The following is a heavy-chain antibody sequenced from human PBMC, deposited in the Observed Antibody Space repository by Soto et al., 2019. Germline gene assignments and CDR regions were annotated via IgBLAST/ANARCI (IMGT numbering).Heavy chain of an antibody. CDR3: AKDITDYYDSSGYYSWPGY. D-gene: IGHD3-22*01. V-gene: IGHV3-43*01. J-gene: IGHJ4*02. CDR1: GFTFSSCS. CDR2: ISWDGGST. Sequence: PRGSLILSCAASGFTFSSCSMNWVRQAPGKGLEWVSLISWDGGSTYYADSVKGRFTISRDNSKNSLYLQMNSLRTEDTALYYCAKDITDYYDSSGYYSWPGYWGQGTLVTVSS.